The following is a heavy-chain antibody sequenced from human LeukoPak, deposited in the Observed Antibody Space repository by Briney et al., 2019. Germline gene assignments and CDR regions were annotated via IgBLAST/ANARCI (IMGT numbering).Heavy chain of an antibody. J-gene: IGHJ6*03. CDR2: INHSGST. D-gene: IGHD6-13*01. Sequence: PSETLSLTCVVYGGSFSGYYWSWIRQPPGKGLEWIGEINHSGSTNYNPSLKSRVTISVDTSKNQFSLKLSSVTAADTAVYYCARGRGIAAAGRYYYYMDVWGKGTTVTVSS. V-gene: IGHV4-34*01. CDR1: GGSFSGYY. CDR3: ARGRGIAAAGRYYYYMDV.